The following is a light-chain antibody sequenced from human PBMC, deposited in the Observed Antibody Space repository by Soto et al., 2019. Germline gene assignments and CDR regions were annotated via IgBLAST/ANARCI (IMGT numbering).Light chain of an antibody. J-gene: IGLJ1*01. Sequence: QSAVTQPPSVSASPGQSVTISCTGTSSDVGRYNSVCWYQQPPGTALKLLFYEVRTRPSGLPARFSGAKSANTASLTFSGLQADDEAYYYCNLYETDGTFVCGAGTKVTVL. V-gene: IGLV2-18*01. CDR1: SSDVGRYNS. CDR2: EVR. CDR3: NLYETDGTFV.